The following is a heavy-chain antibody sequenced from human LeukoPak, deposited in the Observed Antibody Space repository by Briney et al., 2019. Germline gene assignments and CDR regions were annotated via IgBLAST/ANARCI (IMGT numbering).Heavy chain of an antibody. CDR1: GFTFSSYA. Sequence: GGSLRLSCAASGFTFSSYAMNWVRQAPGKGLEWVANIKQDGSETYYVDSVKGRFTISRDNAKNSLYLQMNSLRDEDTAVYYCARGGSGYSYGKIDSWGQGILVTVSS. V-gene: IGHV3-7*01. CDR2: IKQDGSET. CDR3: ARGGSGYSYGKIDS. J-gene: IGHJ4*02. D-gene: IGHD5-18*01.